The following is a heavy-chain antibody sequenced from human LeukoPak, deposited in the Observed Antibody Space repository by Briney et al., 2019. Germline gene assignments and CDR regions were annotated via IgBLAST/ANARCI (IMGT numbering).Heavy chain of an antibody. CDR2: INSDGSST. CDR1: GFTVSTYW. Sequence: GGSLKLSCAASGFTVSTYWMHRVRQAPGKGLVWVLRINSDGSSTSYADSVKGRFTTSRDNANNTLYLEMNSLRAEDTAVYYCARPRQCYSTTSCANHFEYWGQGTLVTVSS. J-gene: IGHJ4*02. CDR3: ARPRQCYSTTSCANHFEY. V-gene: IGHV3-74*01. D-gene: IGHD2-2*01.